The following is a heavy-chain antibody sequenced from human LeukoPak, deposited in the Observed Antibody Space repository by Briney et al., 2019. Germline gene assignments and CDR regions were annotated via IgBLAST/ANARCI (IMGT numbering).Heavy chain of an antibody. D-gene: IGHD6-19*01. CDR2: VYYGGST. J-gene: IGHJ1*01. CDR1: GGPISSPNHF. V-gene: IGHV4-39*01. Sequence: SETLSLTCTVSGGPISSPNHFWGWVRHPPGKGLEWIGSVYYGGSTYSNPSLKSRVTMSADTSKNQFSLTLSSVTAADTAVYYCARVVAGTKDFQHWGQGTLVTVSS. CDR3: ARVVAGTKDFQH.